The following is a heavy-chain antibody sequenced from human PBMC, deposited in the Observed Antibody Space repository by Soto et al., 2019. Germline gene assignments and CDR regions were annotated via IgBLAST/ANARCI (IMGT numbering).Heavy chain of an antibody. CDR2: MNPISGNT. V-gene: IGHV1-8*01. Sequence: QVQLVQSGAEVKKPGASVKVSCKAGGYTFTSYDINWMRQATGQGLEWMGWMNPISGNTGYAQKFQGRVTMTRDTSISTAYMELSSLRSEDTAVDYCARGARNWGVDYWGQGTLVTVSS. J-gene: IGHJ4*02. CDR1: GYTFTSYD. CDR3: ARGARNWGVDY. D-gene: IGHD7-27*01.